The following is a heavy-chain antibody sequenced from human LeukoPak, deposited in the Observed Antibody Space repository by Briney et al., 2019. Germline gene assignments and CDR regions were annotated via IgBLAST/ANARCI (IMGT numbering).Heavy chain of an antibody. J-gene: IGHJ4*02. Sequence: SETLSLTCAVYGGSFSGYFWSWIRQPPGKGLEWIGEINHSGSTNYNPSLKSRVTISVDTSKNQFSLKLSSVTAADAAVYYCARVLGNYVLIFDYWGQGTLVTVSS. V-gene: IGHV4-34*01. D-gene: IGHD1-7*01. CDR3: ARVLGNYVLIFDY. CDR1: GGSFSGYF. CDR2: INHSGST.